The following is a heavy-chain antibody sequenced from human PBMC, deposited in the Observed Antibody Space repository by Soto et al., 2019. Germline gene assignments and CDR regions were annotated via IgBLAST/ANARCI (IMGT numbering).Heavy chain of an antibody. Sequence: EVQLLESGGGLVQPGGSLRLSCAASGFTFSGDAMSWVRQALGKGLEWVSAIGSGSPFYADSVKGRFTISRDNANSMLYLQMNSLRADDPAVYFCAQDLGSSWYHYNSFAPGGQGTLVTVSS. CDR3: AQDLGSSWYHYNSFAP. V-gene: IGHV3-23*01. D-gene: IGHD6-13*01. J-gene: IGHJ5*02. CDR1: GFTFSGDA. CDR2: IGSGSP.